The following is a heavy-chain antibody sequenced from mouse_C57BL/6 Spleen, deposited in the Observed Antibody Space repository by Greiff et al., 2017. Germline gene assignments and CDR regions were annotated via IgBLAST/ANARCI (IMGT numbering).Heavy chain of an antibody. V-gene: IGHV5-4*03. Sequence: EVKVVESGGGLVKPGGSLKLSCAASGFTFSSYAMSWVRQTPEKRLEWVATISDGGSYTYYPDNVKGRFTISRDNAKNNLYLQMSHLKSEDTAMYYCARGGEEYWGQGTTLTVSS. CDR3: ARGGEEY. CDR2: ISDGGSYT. J-gene: IGHJ2*01. CDR1: GFTFSSYA.